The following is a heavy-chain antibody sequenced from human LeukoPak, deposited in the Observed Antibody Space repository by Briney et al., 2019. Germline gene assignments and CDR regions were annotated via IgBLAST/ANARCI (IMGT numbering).Heavy chain of an antibody. Sequence: PSETLSLTCAVSGYSINSGHYWGWIRQPPGKGLEWIGSIHHSGSTYYNPSLKSRVTISVDTSKNQFSLKLSSVTAADTAVCYCARGEDCGGDCYSGYYYYYMDVWGKGTTVTVSS. CDR3: ARGEDCGGDCYSGYYYYYMDV. CDR2: IHHSGST. V-gene: IGHV4-38-2*01. D-gene: IGHD2-21*01. J-gene: IGHJ6*03. CDR1: GYSINSGHY.